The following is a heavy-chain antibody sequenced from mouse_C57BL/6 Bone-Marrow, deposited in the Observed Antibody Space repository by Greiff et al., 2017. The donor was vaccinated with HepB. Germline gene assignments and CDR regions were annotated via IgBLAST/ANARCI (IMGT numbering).Heavy chain of an antibody. D-gene: IGHD2-3*01. J-gene: IGHJ3*01. Sequence: VKLQESGAELARPGASVKLSCKASGYTFTSYGISWVKQRTGQGLEWIGEIYPRSGNTYYNEKFKGKATLTADKSSSTAYMELRSLTSEDSAVYFCARYDGYYLAWFAYWGQGTLVTVSA. V-gene: IGHV1-81*01. CDR2: IYPRSGNT. CDR1: GYTFTSYG. CDR3: ARYDGYYLAWFAY.